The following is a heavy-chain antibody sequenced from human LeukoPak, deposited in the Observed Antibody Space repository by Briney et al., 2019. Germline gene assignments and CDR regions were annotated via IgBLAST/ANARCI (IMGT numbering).Heavy chain of an antibody. CDR2: IYYSGST. D-gene: IGHD6-13*01. Sequence: SETLSLTCTVSGGSISSYYWSWIRQPPGKGLEWIGYIYYSGSTNYNPSLKSRGTISVDTSKNQVSLKLSSVTAADTAVYYCARTTEAHSWRTRYYDYYMDVWGKGATVTVSS. CDR1: GGSISSYY. CDR3: ARTTEAHSWRTRYYDYYMDV. J-gene: IGHJ6*03. V-gene: IGHV4-59*12.